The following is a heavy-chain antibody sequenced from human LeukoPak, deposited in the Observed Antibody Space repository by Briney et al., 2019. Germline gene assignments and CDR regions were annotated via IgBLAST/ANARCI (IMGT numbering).Heavy chain of an antibody. V-gene: IGHV4-34*01. CDR1: GGSFSGYY. Sequence: SETLSLTCAVYGGSFSGYYWSWIRQPPGKGLEWIGEINHSGSTNYNPSLKSRVTISVDTSKNQFSLKLSSVTAADTAVYYCARQSSRRSIGWFDPWGQGTLVTVSS. CDR3: ARQSSRRSIGWFDP. J-gene: IGHJ5*02. CDR2: INHSGST. D-gene: IGHD3-16*02.